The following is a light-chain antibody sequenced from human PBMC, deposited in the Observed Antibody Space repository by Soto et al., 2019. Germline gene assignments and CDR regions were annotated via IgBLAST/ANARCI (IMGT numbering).Light chain of an antibody. V-gene: IGKV3-15*01. CDR2: GAS. CDR3: QQYNNWAGT. CDR1: QSVSSN. Sequence: EIVMTQSPATLSVSPGERPTLSCRASQSVSSNLAWYQQKPGQAPRLLTYGASTRATGIPARFSGSGSGTEFTLTISSLQSEDFAVYYCQQYNNWAGTFGQGTKLEIK. J-gene: IGKJ2*01.